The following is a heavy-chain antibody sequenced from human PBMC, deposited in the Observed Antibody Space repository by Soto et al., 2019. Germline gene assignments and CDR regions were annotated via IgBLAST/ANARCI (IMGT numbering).Heavy chain of an antibody. V-gene: IGHV1-2*02. J-gene: IGHJ5*02. Sequence: ASVKVSCKASGYTFTGYYMHWVRQAPGQGLEWMGWINPNSGGTNYAQKFQGRVTMTRDTSISTAYMELSRLRFDDTAVYYCARDYPPDYYDSSGYYFGGWFDLWGQGTLVAVSS. D-gene: IGHD3-22*01. CDR3: ARDYPPDYYDSSGYYFGGWFDL. CDR2: INPNSGGT. CDR1: GYTFTGYY.